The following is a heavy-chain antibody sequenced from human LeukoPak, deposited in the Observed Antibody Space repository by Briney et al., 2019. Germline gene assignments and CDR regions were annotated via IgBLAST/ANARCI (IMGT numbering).Heavy chain of an antibody. CDR1: GGSVSSATYY. Sequence: PSETLSLTCTVSGGSVSSATYYWSWIRQPPGKGLEWIGYIYYSGSTNYNPSLKSRLTISVDTSKNQFSLKLSSVTAADTAVYYCAGEIWGLNYFDYWGQGTLITVSS. D-gene: IGHD7-27*01. CDR2: IYYSGST. V-gene: IGHV4-61*01. J-gene: IGHJ4*02. CDR3: AGEIWGLNYFDY.